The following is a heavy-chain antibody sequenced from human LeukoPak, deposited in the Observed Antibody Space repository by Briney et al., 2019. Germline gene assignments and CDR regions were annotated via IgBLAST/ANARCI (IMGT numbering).Heavy chain of an antibody. CDR1: GYTFTSYD. J-gene: IGHJ6*03. D-gene: IGHD5-18*01. Sequence: ASVKVSCKASGYTFTSYDINWVRQATGQGLEWMGWMNPNGGNTGYAQKFQGRVTMTRNTSISTAYMELSSLRSEDTAVYYCAKRGYSYDFHYYYYMDVWGKGTTVTVSS. CDR3: AKRGYSYDFHYYYYMDV. V-gene: IGHV1-8*01. CDR2: MNPNGGNT.